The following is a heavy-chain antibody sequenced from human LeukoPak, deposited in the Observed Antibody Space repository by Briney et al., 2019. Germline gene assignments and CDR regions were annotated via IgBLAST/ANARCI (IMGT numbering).Heavy chain of an antibody. CDR2: ISAYNGNT. V-gene: IGHV1-18*04. CDR1: GYTFTGYC. Sequence: ASVKVSCKASGYTFTGYCIHWVRQAPGQGLEWMGWISAYNGNTNYAQKLQGRVTMITDTSTSTAYMELRSLRSDDTAVYYCARDMATVTPPDWYYFDYWGQGTLVTASS. D-gene: IGHD4-17*01. J-gene: IGHJ4*02. CDR3: ARDMATVTPPDWYYFDY.